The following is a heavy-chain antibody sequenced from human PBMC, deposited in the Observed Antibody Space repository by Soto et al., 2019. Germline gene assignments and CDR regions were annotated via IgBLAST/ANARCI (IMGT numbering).Heavy chain of an antibody. CDR2: IYYSGST. Sequence: PSETLSLTCTVSGGSISSGGYYWSWIRQHPGKGLEWIGYIYYSGSTYYNPSLESRVTISVDTSKNQFSLKLSSVTAADTAVYYCARDRGNIVARTGGLGYYYYCMDVWGKGTTVTVSS. CDR1: GGSISSGGYY. CDR3: ARDRGNIVARTGGLGYYYYCMDV. V-gene: IGHV4-31*03. D-gene: IGHD5-12*01. J-gene: IGHJ6*03.